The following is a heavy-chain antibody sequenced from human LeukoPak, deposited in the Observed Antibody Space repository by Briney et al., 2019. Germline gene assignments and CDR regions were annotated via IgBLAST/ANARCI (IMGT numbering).Heavy chain of an antibody. J-gene: IGHJ4*02. V-gene: IGHV4-59*01. CDR1: GDSISRYY. CDR2: ISYSGST. Sequence: PSETLSLTCTVSGDSISRYYWSWTRQPPGKGPECIGYISYSGSTNYNPSLKSRVTISLDMSKNHFSLKLTSVTAADTAVFYCARSQGAYFDYWGQGILVTVSS. CDR3: ARSQGAYFDY.